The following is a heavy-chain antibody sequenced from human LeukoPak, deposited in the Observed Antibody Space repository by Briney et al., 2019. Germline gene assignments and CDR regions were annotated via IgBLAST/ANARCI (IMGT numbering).Heavy chain of an antibody. CDR2: IHPGDSDT. J-gene: IGHJ4*02. V-gene: IGHV5-51*01. D-gene: IGHD1-26*01. CDR1: GYSFTSYW. Sequence: GESLKISCQGSGYSFTSYWIGWVRQMPGKGLEWMGIIHPGDSDTRYSPSFQGQVTISADKSISTAYLQWSSLKASDTAMYYCARLKNSGSYYEALDYWGQGTLVTVSS. CDR3: ARLKNSGSYYEALDY.